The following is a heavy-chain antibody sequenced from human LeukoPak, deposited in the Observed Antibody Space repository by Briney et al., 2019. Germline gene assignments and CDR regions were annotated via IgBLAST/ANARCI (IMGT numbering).Heavy chain of an antibody. V-gene: IGHV1-46*02. Sequence: GSVKISCKASGDTFNTHYFHWIRRAPGQGLEWMGIINRAEGIRGNALTFQGRLMLTKDTSTSTAYMELSSLRSEDTAIYYCASEKNYGTKYFDSWGQGTVVTASA. D-gene: IGHD2-2*01. CDR2: INRAEGIR. CDR1: GDTFNTHY. CDR3: ASEKNYGTKYFDS. J-gene: IGHJ4*02.